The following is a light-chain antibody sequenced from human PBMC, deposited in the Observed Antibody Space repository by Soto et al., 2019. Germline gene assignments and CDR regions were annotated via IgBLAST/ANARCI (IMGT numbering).Light chain of an antibody. J-gene: IGKJ2*01. Sequence: EIVLTQSPATLSLAPGARATLSCRASQSVSSYLAWYQQKPGQASRLLIYDASNRATGIQARFSGSGSGTDFTLTISSLEPEEFAGYYCQQRSNWPPYTFGQGTKLQIK. CDR2: DAS. CDR1: QSVSSY. CDR3: QQRSNWPPYT. V-gene: IGKV3-11*01.